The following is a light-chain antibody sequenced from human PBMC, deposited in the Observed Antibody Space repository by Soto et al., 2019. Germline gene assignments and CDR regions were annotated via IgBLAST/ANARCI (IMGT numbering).Light chain of an antibody. V-gene: IGLV2-14*03. CDR3: NSYTSSNSLEV. CDR1: SSDIGAYNY. J-gene: IGLJ2*01. Sequence: QSALTQPASVSGSPGQSITISCTGTSSDIGAYNYVSWYQQHPGKAPKLMTYDVSIRPSGVSSRFSGSKSGNTASLTISGLQAEDEADYYCNSYTSSNSLEVFGGGTKLTVL. CDR2: DVS.